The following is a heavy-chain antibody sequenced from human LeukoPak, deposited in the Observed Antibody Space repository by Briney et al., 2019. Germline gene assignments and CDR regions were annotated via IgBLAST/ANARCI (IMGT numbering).Heavy chain of an antibody. CDR2: SRSKARGYGT. J-gene: IGHJ3*01. CDR3: ARDGAEGDDSAFDV. V-gene: IGHV3-72*01. Sequence: GGSLRLFCAASGFTFSDHHLDWVRQAPGKGLEWVGRSRSKARGYGTEYAASVKGRFIISRDESNNLMSLEMTSLKIEDTAVYYCARDGAEGDDSAFDVWGQGTMVTVSS. D-gene: IGHD3-22*01. CDR1: GFTFSDHH.